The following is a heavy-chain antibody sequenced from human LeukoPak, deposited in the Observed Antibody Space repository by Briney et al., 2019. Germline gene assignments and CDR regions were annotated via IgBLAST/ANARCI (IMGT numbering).Heavy chain of an antibody. CDR1: GFTVSSNY. D-gene: IGHD5-12*01. Sequence: PGGSLRLPCAASGFTVSSNYMSWVRQAPGKGLEWVSVIYSGGSTYYADSAKGRFTISRDNSKNTLYLQMNSLRAEDTAVYYCARGGYSGYDYAFDIWGQGTMVTVSS. J-gene: IGHJ3*02. CDR2: IYSGGST. V-gene: IGHV3-53*01. CDR3: ARGGYSGYDYAFDI.